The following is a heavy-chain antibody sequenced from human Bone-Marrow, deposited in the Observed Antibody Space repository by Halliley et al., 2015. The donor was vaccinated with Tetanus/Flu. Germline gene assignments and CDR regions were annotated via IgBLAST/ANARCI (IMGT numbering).Heavy chain of an antibody. CDR3: ARSTYGSAVAFDY. CDR1: GGSIRSRY. J-gene: IGHJ4*02. D-gene: IGHD6-19*01. Sequence: TLSLTCTVSGGSIRSRYWSWVRQPPGQGLEWIGYISTSGNTNFKPALKSRVSISLDTSKSQISLTLSSVTAADTAVYYCARSTYGSAVAFDYWGQGTLVTVSS. CDR2: ISTSGNT. V-gene: IGHV4-59*01.